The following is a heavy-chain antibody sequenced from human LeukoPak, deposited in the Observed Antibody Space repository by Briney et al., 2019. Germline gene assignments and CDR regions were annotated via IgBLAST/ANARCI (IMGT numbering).Heavy chain of an antibody. Sequence: PGGSLRLSCAASGFTFSSYSMNWVRQAPGKGLVWVANINRDGSGNHYVDSVKGRFTISRDNAKNLLYLQMNSLRGEDTALYYCARDSGGSLDYWGQGTLVTVSS. CDR3: ARDSGGSLDY. CDR2: INRDGSGN. J-gene: IGHJ4*02. CDR1: GFTFSSYS. V-gene: IGHV3-7*01. D-gene: IGHD3-10*01.